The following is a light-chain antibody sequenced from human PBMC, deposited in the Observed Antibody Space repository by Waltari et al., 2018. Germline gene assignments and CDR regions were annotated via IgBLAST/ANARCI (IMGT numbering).Light chain of an antibody. CDR3: HQSRSLPYT. CDR1: QSIGSN. Sequence: EIVLTQSPDFQSVTPKEKVTITCRASQSIGSNLHWYQQKLDQSPKLLIKYACQSFSGVPSRFSGSGSGTDFTHTINSLEAEDAATYYCHQSRSLPYTFGQGTKLEIK. V-gene: IGKV6-21*01. J-gene: IGKJ2*01. CDR2: YAC.